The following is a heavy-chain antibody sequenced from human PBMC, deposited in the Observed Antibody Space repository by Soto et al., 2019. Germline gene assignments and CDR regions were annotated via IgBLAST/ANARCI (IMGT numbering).Heavy chain of an antibody. D-gene: IGHD2-8*01. Sequence: PGGSLRLSCAASGFIFRNHGMTWVRQAPGRALEWVATINANAIDTHYSDSVKGRFTISRDNSRSTLDLQMKSLRAEDTAIYYCVYWVSAHFDFWGPGTLVTVSS. CDR3: VYWVSAHFDF. CDR2: INANAIDT. CDR1: GFIFRNHG. V-gene: IGHV3-23*01. J-gene: IGHJ4*02.